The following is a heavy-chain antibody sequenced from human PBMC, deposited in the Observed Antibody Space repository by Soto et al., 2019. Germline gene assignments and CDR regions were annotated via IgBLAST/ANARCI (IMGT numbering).Heavy chain of an antibody. CDR3: GGPAH. CDR2: ISAHNGHT. Sequence: QVHLVQSGAEVKKPGASVKVSCKASGYTFPSYGISWIRQAPGQGLVWMGWISAHNGHTKYTQNFQGRVTMTTDISTSRARRELRGGRSDDTAVYYCGGPAHWGKGTRVTVSS. V-gene: IGHV1-18*01. CDR1: GYTFPSYG. J-gene: IGHJ4*02.